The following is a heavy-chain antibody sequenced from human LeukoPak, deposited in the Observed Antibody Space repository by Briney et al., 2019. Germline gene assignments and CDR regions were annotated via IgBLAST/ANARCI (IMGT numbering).Heavy chain of an antibody. J-gene: IGHJ4*02. Sequence: GGSLRLSCAASGFTFSSYAMNWVRQAPGKGLEWVSGISGSGTNTDYIDSVKGRFTVSRDNSKNTLYLQMNSLRAEDTAVYYCARKTDSGGQGDYWGPGTLVTVSS. D-gene: IGHD3-22*01. V-gene: IGHV3-23*01. CDR2: ISGSGTNT. CDR1: GFTFSSYA. CDR3: ARKTDSGGQGDY.